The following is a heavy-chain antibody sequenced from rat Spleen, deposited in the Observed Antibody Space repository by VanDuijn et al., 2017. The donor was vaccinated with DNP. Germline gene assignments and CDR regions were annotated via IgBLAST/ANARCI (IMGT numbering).Heavy chain of an antibody. Sequence: EVKLVESGGGLVQPGRSLKLSCAASGFNFNDHWMGWVRQAPGKGLEWIGEINKDSSKINYIPSLKEKFTITKDNAQNTLYLQMSKLGSEDTAIYYCAKGPNYGGWSDFFDYWGQGVMVTVSS. J-gene: IGHJ2*01. CDR1: GFNFNDHW. V-gene: IGHV4-2*01. D-gene: IGHD1-11*01. CDR3: AKGPNYGGWSDFFDY. CDR2: INKDSSKI.